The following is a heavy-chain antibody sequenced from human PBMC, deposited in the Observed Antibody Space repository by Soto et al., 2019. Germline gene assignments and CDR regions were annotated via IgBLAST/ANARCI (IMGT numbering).Heavy chain of an antibody. D-gene: IGHD3-9*01. V-gene: IGHV5-10-1*01. CDR1: GYSFTSYW. J-gene: IGHJ6*02. CDR3: ASQTLTGTPRFQYEDNYYYYYGMDV. Sequence: LGESLKISCKGSGYSFTSYWISWVRQMPGKGLEWMGRIDPSDSYTNYSPSFQGHVTISADKSISTAYLQWSSLKASDTAMYYCASQTLTGTPRFQYEDNYYYYYGMDVWGQGTTVTVSS. CDR2: IDPSDSYT.